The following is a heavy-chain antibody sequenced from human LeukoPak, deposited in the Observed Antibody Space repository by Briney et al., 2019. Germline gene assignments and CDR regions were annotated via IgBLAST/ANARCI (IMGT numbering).Heavy chain of an antibody. CDR2: IYYSGST. Sequence: PSETLSLTCTVSGGSINNYYWSWIRQPPGKGLEWIGYIYYSGSTNYNPSLKSRVTISADTSKNQFSLKLSSVTAADTALYYCARDPWRRLDYWGQGTLVTVSS. J-gene: IGHJ4*02. D-gene: IGHD3-3*01. CDR3: ARDPWRRLDY. V-gene: IGHV4-59*01. CDR1: GGSINNYY.